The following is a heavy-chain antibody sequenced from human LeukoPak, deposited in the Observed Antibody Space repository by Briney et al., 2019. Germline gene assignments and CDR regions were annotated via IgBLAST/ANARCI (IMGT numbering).Heavy chain of an antibody. J-gene: IGHJ4*02. D-gene: IGHD3-10*01. CDR3: AREVVTMVRGVIVDY. Sequence: SETLSLTCTVSGGSISNGSYYWSWIRQPAGKGLEWIGRIYTSGSTNYNPSLKSRVTISVDTSKNQISLKLSSVTAADTAVYYCAREVVTMVRGVIVDYWGQGTLVTVSS. CDR2: IYTSGST. CDR1: GGSISNGSYY. V-gene: IGHV4-61*02.